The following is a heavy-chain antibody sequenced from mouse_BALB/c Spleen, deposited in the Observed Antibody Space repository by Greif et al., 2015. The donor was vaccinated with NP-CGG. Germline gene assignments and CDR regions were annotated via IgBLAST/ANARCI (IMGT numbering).Heavy chain of an antibody. V-gene: IGHV1-84*02. D-gene: IGHD4-1*01. J-gene: IGHJ4*01. CDR3: ARRTGTEAMNY. CDR1: GYTFTDYY. Sequence: VQLQESGPELVKPGTSVKISCKASGYTFTDYYINWVKQKPGQGLEWIGWIYPGSGNTKYNEKFKGKATLTVDTSSSAAVMQLSRRTSEDTAVYFCARRTGTEAMNYGGQGTSVTVSS. CDR2: IYPGSGNT.